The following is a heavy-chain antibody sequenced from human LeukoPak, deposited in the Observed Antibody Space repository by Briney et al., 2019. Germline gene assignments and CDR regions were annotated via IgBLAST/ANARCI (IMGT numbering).Heavy chain of an antibody. CDR1: GGSISSSSYY. CDR2: IYYSGST. J-gene: IGHJ4*02. D-gene: IGHD5-24*01. Sequence: PSETLSLTCTVSGGSISSSSYYWSWIRQPPGKGLEWIGYIYYSGSTNYNPSLKSRVTISVDTSKNQFSLKLSSVTAADTAVYYCASSRDGYNYHYWGQGTLVTVSS. CDR3: ASSRDGYNYHY. V-gene: IGHV4-61*01.